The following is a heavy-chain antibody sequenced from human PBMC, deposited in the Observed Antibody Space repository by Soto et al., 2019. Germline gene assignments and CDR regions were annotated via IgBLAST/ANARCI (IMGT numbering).Heavy chain of an antibody. Sequence: QVQLVQSGAEVKKPGSSVKVSCKASGGTFDNYAITWVRQAPGQGLEWMAGIIPMLDSANYAEKFQDRVTITADESTSTVSMEVSSLRAEDTAVYYCARTYRYYSGGKTYFYYGMDVWGQGTTVTVSS. CDR2: IIPMLDSA. D-gene: IGHD2-15*01. CDR3: ARTYRYYSGGKTYFYYGMDV. V-gene: IGHV1-69*12. J-gene: IGHJ6*02. CDR1: GGTFDNYA.